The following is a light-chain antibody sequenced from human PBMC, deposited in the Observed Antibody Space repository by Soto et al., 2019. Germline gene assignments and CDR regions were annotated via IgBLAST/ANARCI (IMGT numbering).Light chain of an antibody. CDR3: QQFYNYPRT. CDR1: QDIGTY. Sequence: AIRMTQSPSSFSASTGDRVSITCQATQDIGTYLAWYQQIPGKAPKFLIYDASTLQTGVPSRFSGSGSGTDFTLTISYLQSEDFGTYYCQQFYNYPRTFGQGTKVDIK. J-gene: IGKJ1*01. V-gene: IGKV1-8*01. CDR2: DAS.